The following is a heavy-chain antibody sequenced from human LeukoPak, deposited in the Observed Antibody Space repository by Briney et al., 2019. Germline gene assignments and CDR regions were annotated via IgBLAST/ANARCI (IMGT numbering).Heavy chain of an antibody. V-gene: IGHV3-21*01. J-gene: IGHJ4*02. Sequence: PGGSLRLSCAASGFTFSSYGMSWVRQAPGKGLEWVSAISSSSSYIYYADSVKGRFTISRDNAKNSLYLQMNSLRAEDTAVYYCARYHYYDSSGSGYWGQGTLVTVSS. CDR2: ISSSSSYI. CDR3: ARYHYYDSSGSGY. CDR1: GFTFSSYG. D-gene: IGHD3-22*01.